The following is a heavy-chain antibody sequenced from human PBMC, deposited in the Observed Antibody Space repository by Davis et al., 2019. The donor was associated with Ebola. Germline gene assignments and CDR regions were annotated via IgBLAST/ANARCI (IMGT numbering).Heavy chain of an antibody. Sequence: GSLRLSCAASGFTVGDYYMRWVRQTPGKGLEWVSSIFSGGRTFYADSVKGRFTISRDTSENTLHLQMNNLRAEDTSVYFCADVEAGPDYWGLGTLVTVSS. V-gene: IGHV3-66*01. CDR1: GFTVGDYY. CDR3: ADVEAGPDY. D-gene: IGHD6-19*01. J-gene: IGHJ4*02. CDR2: IFSGGRT.